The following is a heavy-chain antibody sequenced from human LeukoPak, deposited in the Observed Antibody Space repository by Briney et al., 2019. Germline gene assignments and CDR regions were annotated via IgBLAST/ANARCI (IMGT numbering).Heavy chain of an antibody. Sequence: PGGSLSLSCAASGFIVSSNYMSWVRQAPGKGLEWVSVIYGGGSSTSYADSVRGRFTISRDTSKHILYLQMNSLRAEDTAVYYCARARSWPKHAFDIWGQGTMVTVSS. J-gene: IGHJ3*02. CDR2: IYGGGSST. CDR3: ARARSWPKHAFDI. D-gene: IGHD5-24*01. V-gene: IGHV3-53*01. CDR1: GFIVSSNY.